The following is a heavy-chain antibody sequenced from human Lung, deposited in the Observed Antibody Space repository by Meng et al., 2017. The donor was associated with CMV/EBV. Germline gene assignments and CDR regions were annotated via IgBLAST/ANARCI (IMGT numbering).Heavy chain of an antibody. J-gene: IGHJ4*02. D-gene: IGHD5-24*01. CDR3: AREAGRDGYATPKFDY. V-gene: IGHV4-31*03. CDR2: IYYTGST. CDR1: GGSIGSGGYY. Sequence: QVLPQGAGPGLVKPSQTLSLTCTVSGGSIGSGGYYWSWVRQHPGKGLEWIGYIYYTGSTFYNPSLKSRVTISVDTSKNQFSLKLIPATAADTAVYYCAREAGRDGYATPKFDYWGQGTLVTVSS.